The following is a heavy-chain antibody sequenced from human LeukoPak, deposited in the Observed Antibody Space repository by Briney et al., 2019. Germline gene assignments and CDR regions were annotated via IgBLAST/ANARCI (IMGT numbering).Heavy chain of an antibody. CDR3: ARRLTQYDCFDP. D-gene: IGHD2-2*01. V-gene: IGHV6-1*01. Sequence: SQTLSLTCAISGDSVSSNSVTWNWIRQSPSRGLEWLGRTYYRSTCYNDYAVSVRGRITVNPDTSKNQFSLHLNSVAPEDTAVYYCARRLTQYDCFDPWGQGILVTVSS. CDR2: TYYRSTCYN. CDR1: GDSVSSNSVT. J-gene: IGHJ5*02.